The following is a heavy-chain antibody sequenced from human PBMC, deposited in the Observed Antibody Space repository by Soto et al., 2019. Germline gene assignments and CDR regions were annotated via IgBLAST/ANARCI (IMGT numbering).Heavy chain of an antibody. V-gene: IGHV1-2*02. CDR2: INPNTGGT. CDR3: ARGNHDYSVYNYYYHMDV. Sequence: ASVKVACKPSGYTFTDYYIHWVRLAPGQGLEWMGWINPNTGGTSAAQRFQGRVTMTRDTSISTTYMELSRLTADDTAVYFCARGNHDYSVYNYYYHMDVWGPGTSVTVSS. D-gene: IGHD4-4*01. CDR1: GYTFTDYY. J-gene: IGHJ6*02.